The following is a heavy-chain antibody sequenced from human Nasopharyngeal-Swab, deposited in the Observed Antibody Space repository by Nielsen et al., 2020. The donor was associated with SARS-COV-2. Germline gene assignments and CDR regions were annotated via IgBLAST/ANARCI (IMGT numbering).Heavy chain of an antibody. V-gene: IGHV1-18*01. D-gene: IGHD1-7*01. Sequence: ASGQVSCKASDYTFTSYGISWVRQAAGQGLEWMGWISAYNGNTNYAQKLQGRVTMTTDTSTSTAYMELRSLRSDDTAVYYCARRELELRGYYYYYMDVWGKGTTVTVSS. J-gene: IGHJ6*03. CDR2: ISAYNGNT. CDR1: DYTFTSYG. CDR3: ARRELELRGYYYYYMDV.